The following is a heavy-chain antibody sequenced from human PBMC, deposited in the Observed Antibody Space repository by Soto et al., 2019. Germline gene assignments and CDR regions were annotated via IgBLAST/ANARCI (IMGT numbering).Heavy chain of an antibody. D-gene: IGHD1-26*01. J-gene: IGHJ5*02. V-gene: IGHV4-4*07. CDR1: GGSISSYY. Sequence: PSETLSLTCTFSGGSISSYYWSWIRQPAGNGLEWIGRIYTSGSTNYNPSLKSRVTMSVETSKNQFSLKLSSVTAADTAVYYCARELSGSYFRYYNWFDPWGQGTLVTVSS. CDR3: ARELSGSYFRYYNWFDP. CDR2: IYTSGST.